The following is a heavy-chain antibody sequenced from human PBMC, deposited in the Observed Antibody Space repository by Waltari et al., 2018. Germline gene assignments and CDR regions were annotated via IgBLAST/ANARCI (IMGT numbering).Heavy chain of an antibody. D-gene: IGHD2-8*02. CDR1: GYTVTSYA. J-gene: IGHJ2*01. V-gene: IGHV1-3*01. CDR3: ARVTRTGGVCYPDCSYFDL. CDR2: INAGNANT. Sequence: QVHLVQSGDGGKQPGASVKVACKAAGYTVTSYAMHWVRQAPGKRLEWMGWINAGNANTNYSQKFQGRVTITRDTSASTAYMELSSLRSEDTAVYYCARVTRTGGVCYPDCSYFDLWGRGTLVTVSS.